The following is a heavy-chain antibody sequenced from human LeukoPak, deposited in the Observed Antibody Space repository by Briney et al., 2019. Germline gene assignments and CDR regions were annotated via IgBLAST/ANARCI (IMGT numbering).Heavy chain of an antibody. V-gene: IGHV4-59*01. CDR2: IYYSGST. Sequence: SETLSLTCTVSGGSISNYYWNWLRQPPGKGLEWIRYIYYSGSTNYNPSLQSRVTISVDTSKNQFSLKLSSVTAADTAVYYCARSRYSYGHIDYWGQGTLVTVSS. D-gene: IGHD5-18*01. J-gene: IGHJ4*02. CDR1: GGSISNYY. CDR3: ARSRYSYGHIDY.